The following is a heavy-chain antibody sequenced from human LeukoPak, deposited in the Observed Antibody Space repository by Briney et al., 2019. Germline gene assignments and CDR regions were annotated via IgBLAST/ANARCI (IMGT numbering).Heavy chain of an antibody. V-gene: IGHV4-34*01. CDR3: ARVGSSSPPYYYYYMDV. CDR1: GGSFSGYY. D-gene: IGHD6-13*01. CDR2: INHSGST. Sequence: SETLSLTCAVYGGSFSGYYWSWIRQPPGKGLEWIGEINHSGSTNYNPSLKSRVTISVDRSKNQFSLKLSSVTAADTAVYYCARVGSSSPPYYYYYMDVWGKGTTVTVSS. J-gene: IGHJ6*03.